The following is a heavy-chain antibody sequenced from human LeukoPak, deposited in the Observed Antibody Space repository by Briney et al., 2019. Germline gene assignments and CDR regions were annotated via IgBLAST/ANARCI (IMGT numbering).Heavy chain of an antibody. J-gene: IGHJ4*02. CDR1: GYTFTSYG. CDR2: ISAYNGNT. CDR3: ARDRDCSGGSCYSSGYFDY. Sequence: VASVKVSCKASGYTFTSYGISWVRQAPGQGLEWMGWISAYNGNTNYAQKLQGRVTMTTDTSTSTAYMELRSLRSDDTAVYYCARDRDCSGGSCYSSGYFDYWGQGTLVTVSS. D-gene: IGHD2-15*01. V-gene: IGHV1-18*04.